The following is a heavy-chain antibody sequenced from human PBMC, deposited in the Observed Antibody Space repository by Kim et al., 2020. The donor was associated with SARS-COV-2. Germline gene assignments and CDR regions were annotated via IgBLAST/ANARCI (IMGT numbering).Heavy chain of an antibody. D-gene: IGHD4-17*01. V-gene: IGHV3-30*04. J-gene: IGHJ5*02. Sequence: GGSLRLSCAASGFTFSSYAMHWVRQAPGKGLEWVAVISYDGSNKYYADSVKGRFTISRDNSKNTLYLQMNSLRAEDTAVYYCARGPDSYGDYVGGGPGGQGTLVTVSS. CDR3: ARGPDSYGDYVGGGP. CDR1: GFTFSSYA. CDR2: ISYDGSNK.